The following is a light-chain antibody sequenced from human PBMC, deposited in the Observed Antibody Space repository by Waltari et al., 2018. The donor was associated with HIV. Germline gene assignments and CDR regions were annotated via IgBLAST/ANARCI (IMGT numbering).Light chain of an antibody. CDR3: MQGIHWRT. V-gene: IGKV2-30*01. CDR2: RVS. CDR1: VSLVYSDGYTY. J-gene: IGKJ2*01. Sequence: DVVLTQSQLSLPVTLGQPASISCRSSVSLVYSDGYTYLSWFQQRPGQSPRRLIYRVSNRDSGVPDRFSGSGSGTDFTLEISKVEAEDVGVYYCMQGIHWRTFGQGTNLEIK.